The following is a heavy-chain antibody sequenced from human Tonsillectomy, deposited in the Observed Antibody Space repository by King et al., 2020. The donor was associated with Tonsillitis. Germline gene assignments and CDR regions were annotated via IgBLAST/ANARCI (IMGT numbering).Heavy chain of an antibody. CDR1: GFTFSDYN. D-gene: IGHD2-2*02. CDR3: ARGRFCSSTSCYTRFLVNY. V-gene: IGHV3-11*01. Sequence: VQLVESGGGLVKPGGSLRLSCAASGFTFSDYNMSWIRQAPGKGLEWVSYISSSGSTIYSADSVKGRFTISRDNAKNSLYLQMNSLRAEDTAVYYCARGRFCSSTSCYTRFLVNYWGQGTLVTVSS. J-gene: IGHJ4*02. CDR2: ISSSGSTI.